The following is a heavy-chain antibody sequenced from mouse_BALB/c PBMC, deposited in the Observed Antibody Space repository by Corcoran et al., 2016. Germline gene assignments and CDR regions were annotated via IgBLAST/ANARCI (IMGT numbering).Heavy chain of an antibody. J-gene: IGHJ4*01. CDR1: GYSFTDYN. CDR3: ARPGYYAMDY. CDR2: IYPYNGGT. Sequence: EVQLQPSGPELVKPGASVTLSCKASGYSFTDYNMHWVKQSHGKSLAWIGYIYPYNGGTGYNQKFKSKATFTVAHSSSTAYMELRSLTSEDSAVYYCARPGYYAMDYWGKGTSVSFSS. V-gene: IGHV1S29*02.